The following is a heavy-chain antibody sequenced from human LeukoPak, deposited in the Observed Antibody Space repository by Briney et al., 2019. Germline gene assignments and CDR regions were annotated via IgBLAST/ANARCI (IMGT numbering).Heavy chain of an antibody. CDR1: GYTFTSYD. Sequence: ASVKVSCKASGYTFTSYDINWVRQATGQGLEWMGWMNPNSGNTGYAQKFQGRVTMTRNTSISTAYMELSSLRSEDTVVYYCARGRGFGGIVDPWGQGTLVTVSS. CDR2: MNPNSGNT. V-gene: IGHV1-8*01. J-gene: IGHJ5*02. CDR3: ARGRGFGGIVDP. D-gene: IGHD3-10*01.